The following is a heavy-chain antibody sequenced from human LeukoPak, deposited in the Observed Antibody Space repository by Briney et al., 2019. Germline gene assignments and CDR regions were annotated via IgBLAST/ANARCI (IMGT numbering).Heavy chain of an antibody. J-gene: IGHJ6*04. CDR3: ARDGAYSSGWSVDRWDYYGMDV. D-gene: IGHD6-19*01. CDR1: GGSISSYY. CDR2: IYYSGST. Sequence: PSETLSLTCTVSGGSISSYYWSWIRQPPGKGLEWIGYIYYSGSTNYNPSLKSRVTISVGTSKNQFSLKLSSVTAADTAVYYCARDGAYSSGWSVDRWDYYGMDVWGKGTTVTVSS. V-gene: IGHV4-59*01.